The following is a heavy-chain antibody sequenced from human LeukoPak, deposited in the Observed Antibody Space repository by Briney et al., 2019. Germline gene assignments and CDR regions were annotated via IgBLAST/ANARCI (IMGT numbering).Heavy chain of an antibody. V-gene: IGHV3-74*01. Sequence: PGGSLRLSCAASGFTFSSYWMHWLRQAPGQGLVWVSRIKSDASSTSYADSVRGRFTSSRDNAKNSLYLQMNSLRAEDTAVYYCARGLSGYASSLGYWGQGTLVTVSA. CDR3: ARGLSGYASSLGY. CDR1: GFTFSSYW. J-gene: IGHJ4*02. CDR2: IKSDASST. D-gene: IGHD6-6*01.